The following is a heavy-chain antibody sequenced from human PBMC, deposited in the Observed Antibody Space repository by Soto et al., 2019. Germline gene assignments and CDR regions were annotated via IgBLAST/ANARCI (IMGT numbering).Heavy chain of an antibody. Sequence: QVQLVQYGAEVKKPGSSVRVSCKASGATLNSFINYGITWVRQAPGQGLEYMEGIIPVCGAADHAQKSQGRFNISADESTRTGNLGLSSLTSKDTAVDFCATGAATELLVLKYAALERWGQGTMVTVSS. CDR2: IIPVCGAA. CDR1: GATLNSFINYG. D-gene: IGHD6-25*01. CDR3: ATGAATELLVLKYAALER. V-gene: IGHV1-69*12. J-gene: IGHJ3*01.